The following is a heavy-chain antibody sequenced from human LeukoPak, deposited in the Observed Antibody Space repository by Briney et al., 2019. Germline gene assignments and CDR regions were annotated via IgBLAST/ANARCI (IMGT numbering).Heavy chain of an antibody. J-gene: IGHJ3*02. CDR3: VRGDYYDSGTSFIDAFDI. CDR1: GFSFSRYW. Sequence: GGSLRLSCSASGFSFSRYWMSWVRQAPGKGLEWVANIKQDGSQKFYVASVKGRFTISRDNAKNSLYLQMNSLRAEDTAVYYSVRGDYYDSGTSFIDAFDIWGQGTRVTVSS. CDR2: IKQDGSQK. V-gene: IGHV3-7*01. D-gene: IGHD3-10*01.